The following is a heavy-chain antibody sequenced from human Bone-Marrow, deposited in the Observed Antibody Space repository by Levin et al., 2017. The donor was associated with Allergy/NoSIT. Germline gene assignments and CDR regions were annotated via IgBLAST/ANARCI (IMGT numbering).Heavy chain of an antibody. Sequence: PGGSLRLSCAASAFTFHYYAMSWVRQAPGKGLEWVSSISGSGGSTYYADSVKGRFTISRDNSKNTLYLQMNSLRAEDTAVYFCAKFTRASDFYYLYGMDVWGQGTTVSVSS. CDR1: AFTFHYYA. J-gene: IGHJ6*02. CDR2: ISGSGGST. V-gene: IGHV3-23*01. CDR3: AKFTRASDFYYLYGMDV.